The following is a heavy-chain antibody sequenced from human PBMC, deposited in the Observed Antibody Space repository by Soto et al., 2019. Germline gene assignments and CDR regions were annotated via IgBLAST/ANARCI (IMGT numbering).Heavy chain of an antibody. CDR1: GFTFSNAW. CDR2: IKSKTDGGTT. D-gene: IGHD6-6*01. V-gene: IGHV3-15*07. Sequence: EVQLVESGGGLVKPGGSLRLSCAASGFTFSNAWMNWVRQAPGKGLEWVGRIKSKTDGGTTDYAAPVKGRFTISRDDSKNTLYLQMNRLKTEDTAVYYCTTGRRQLLYYYYGMDVWGQGTTVTVSS. J-gene: IGHJ6*02. CDR3: TTGRRQLLYYYYGMDV.